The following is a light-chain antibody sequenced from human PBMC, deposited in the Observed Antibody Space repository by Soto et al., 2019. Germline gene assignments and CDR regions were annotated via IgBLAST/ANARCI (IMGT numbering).Light chain of an antibody. CDR2: GAS. CDR3: QPYHPLPPT. Sequence: EIVMTQSPATLSVSPGERATLSCRASQSVSSKLGWYQQKPGQAPRLLIYGASIRATGIPARFSGSGSGTEFTLTISSLQSEDFPLPSCQPYHPLPPTFGPGPKVDIK. J-gene: IGKJ3*01. V-gene: IGKV3-15*01. CDR1: QSVSSK.